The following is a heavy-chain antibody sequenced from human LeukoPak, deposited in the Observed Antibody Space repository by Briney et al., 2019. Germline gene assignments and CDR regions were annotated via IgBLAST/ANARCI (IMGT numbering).Heavy chain of an antibody. CDR3: ASHGGDSWGHFET. D-gene: IGHD4-23*01. CDR2: IHPVDSNT. CDR1: GHSFTNDW. J-gene: IGHJ4*02. V-gene: IGHV5-51*01. Sequence: KPGESLKISCKGSGHSFTNDWIGWVRQMPGKGLDWMGVIHPVDSNTRYSPSFQGQVIISADKSISTAYLQWSSLKASDTAMYYCASHGGDSWGHFETWGQGTLVTVSS.